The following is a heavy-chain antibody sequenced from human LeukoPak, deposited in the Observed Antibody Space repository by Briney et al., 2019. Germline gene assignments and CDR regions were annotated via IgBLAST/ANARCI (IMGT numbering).Heavy chain of an antibody. CDR2: ISGSGDST. V-gene: IGHV3-23*01. CDR3: AREGDYYDSSGYYGGSYFDY. Sequence: GGSLRLSCAACGFTIRNYAMSWVRQAPGKGLEWVSGISGSGDSTYYADSVKGRFTISRDDSKNTLYLQMNSLRADDTAVYYCAREGDYYDSSGYYGGSYFDYWGQGTLVTVSS. CDR1: GFTIRNYA. D-gene: IGHD3-22*01. J-gene: IGHJ4*02.